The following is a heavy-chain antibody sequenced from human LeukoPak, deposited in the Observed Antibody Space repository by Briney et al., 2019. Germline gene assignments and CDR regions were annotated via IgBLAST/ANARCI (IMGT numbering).Heavy chain of an antibody. J-gene: IGHJ4*02. D-gene: IGHD5-24*01. V-gene: IGHV3-7*03. CDR3: VRDADFYKGDY. CDR1: GLTFSRHW. Sequence: GGSLRLSCAASGLTFSRHWMTWVRQAPGKGLEWVANIKEDGIRKNYVDSVKGRFTISRDNAKNSLYLQMSGLRAEDTAMYYCVRDADFYKGDYWGPGTLVTVSS. CDR2: IKEDGIRK.